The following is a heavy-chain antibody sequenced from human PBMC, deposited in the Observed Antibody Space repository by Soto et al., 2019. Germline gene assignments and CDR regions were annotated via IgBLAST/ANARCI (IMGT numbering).Heavy chain of an antibody. D-gene: IGHD3-22*01. CDR3: TRLISAAQDY. J-gene: IGHJ4*02. CDR2: IRDRAYNYAT. V-gene: IGHV3-73*01. Sequence: EVLLVESGGGLVQPGGSLKLSCAASGFVFKDSSIHWVRQASGKGLEWVGRIRDRAYNYATSYAASVKGRFTICRDDSSNTAFLQMNSLKTEDTAIYYCTRLISAAQDYWGQGTRVTVSS. CDR1: GFVFKDSS.